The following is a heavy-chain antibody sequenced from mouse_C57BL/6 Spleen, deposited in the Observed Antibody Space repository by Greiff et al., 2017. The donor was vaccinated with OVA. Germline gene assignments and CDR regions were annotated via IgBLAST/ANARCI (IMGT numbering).Heavy chain of an antibody. J-gene: IGHJ1*03. CDR2: VDPSDSYT. Sequence: QVQLQQPGAELVKPGASVKLSCKASGYTFTSYWLQWVKQRPGQGLEWIGEVDPSDSYTNYNPKFKGKATLTADTSSSTAYMQLSSLTSEDSAVYYCARCPRPSLGYFDVWCTGTTVTVSS. CDR1: GYTFTSYW. D-gene: IGHD1-2*01. CDR3: ARCPRPSLGYFDV. V-gene: IGHV1-50*01.